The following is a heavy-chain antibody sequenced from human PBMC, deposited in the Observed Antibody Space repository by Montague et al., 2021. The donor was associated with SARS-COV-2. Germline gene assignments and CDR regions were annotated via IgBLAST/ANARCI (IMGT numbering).Heavy chain of an antibody. D-gene: IGHD3-10*01. CDR3: ASSYYYGSGTYVYNYYMDV. J-gene: IGHJ6*03. V-gene: IGHV4-39*01. CDR1: GGSVSSSPYY. CDR2: ISYSGRT. Sequence: SETLSLTRTVSGGSVSSSPYYWGWIRQPPGRGLEWVESISYSGRTYFSPSLKSRLTISVDSSENQFSLRLSSVTAADTAVYYCASSYYYGSGTYVYNYYMDVWGKGTTVTVSS.